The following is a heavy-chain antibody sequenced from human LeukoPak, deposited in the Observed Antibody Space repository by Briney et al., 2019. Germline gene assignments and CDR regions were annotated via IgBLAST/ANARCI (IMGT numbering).Heavy chain of an antibody. D-gene: IGHD3-10*01. CDR3: ARVGGH. Sequence: GGSLRLSCAASGLTVSKNYMSWVRQAPGKGLESVSVIYSGGSTYYADSVRGRFTISRDNSKDTLYLQMNSLRVEDTAVYYCARVGGHWGQGTLVTVSS. CDR2: IYSGGST. J-gene: IGHJ4*02. V-gene: IGHV3-53*01. CDR1: GLTVSKNY.